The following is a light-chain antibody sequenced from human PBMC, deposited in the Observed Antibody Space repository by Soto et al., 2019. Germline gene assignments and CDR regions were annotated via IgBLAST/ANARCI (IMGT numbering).Light chain of an antibody. CDR3: TSYKSSSTLC. V-gene: IGLV2-14*01. Sequence: QSALTQPASVSGSPGQSITISCTGTSSDVGGYNYVSWYQQHPGKAPKLMIYDVSNRPSGVSNRFSASKSGNTASLTISGLQAEDEADYYCTSYKSSSTLCFGTGTKVTVL. CDR2: DVS. CDR1: SSDVGGYNY. J-gene: IGLJ1*01.